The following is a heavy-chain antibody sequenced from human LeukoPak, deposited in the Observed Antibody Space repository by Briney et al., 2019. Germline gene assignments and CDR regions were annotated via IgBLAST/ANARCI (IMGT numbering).Heavy chain of an antibody. J-gene: IGHJ4*02. D-gene: IGHD5-18*01. CDR2: IIPIFGTA. CDR3: ATARDTANFDY. CDR1: GGTFSSYA. Sequence: SVKVSCKASGGTFSSYAISWVRQAPGQGLEWMGRIIPIFGTANYAQKFQGRVTITAAKSTSTAYMELSSLRSEDTAVYYCATARDTANFDYWGQGTLVTVSS. V-gene: IGHV1-69*06.